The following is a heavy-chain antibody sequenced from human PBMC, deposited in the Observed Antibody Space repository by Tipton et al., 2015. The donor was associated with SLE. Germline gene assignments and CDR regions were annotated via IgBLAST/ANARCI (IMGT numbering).Heavy chain of an antibody. CDR3: ARDVTGDGLD. CDR1: GGSISSGGYS. Sequence: TLSLTCAVSGGSISSGGYSWSWIRQPPGKGLEWIGFIYYSGNTYYNPSLKSRVTISVDTSKNQFSLKLSSVTAADTAVYYCARDVTGDGLDWGQGTLVTVSS. D-gene: IGHD3-16*01. CDR2: IYYSGNT. V-gene: IGHV4-30-2*01. J-gene: IGHJ4*02.